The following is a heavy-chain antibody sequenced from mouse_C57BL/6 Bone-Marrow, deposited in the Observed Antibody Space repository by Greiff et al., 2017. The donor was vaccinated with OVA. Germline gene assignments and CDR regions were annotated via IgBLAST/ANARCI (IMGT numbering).Heavy chain of an antibody. CDR2: IHPNSGST. J-gene: IGHJ4*01. Sequence: QVQLQQPGAELVKPGASVTLSCKASGYTFTSYWMHWVKQRPGQGLEWIGMIHPNSGSTNYNEKFKSKATLTVDKSSSTAYMQLSSLTSEDSAVYYCATGTRDYAMDYWGQGTSVTVSS. CDR3: ATGTRDYAMDY. V-gene: IGHV1-64*01. CDR1: GYTFTSYW. D-gene: IGHD4-1*01.